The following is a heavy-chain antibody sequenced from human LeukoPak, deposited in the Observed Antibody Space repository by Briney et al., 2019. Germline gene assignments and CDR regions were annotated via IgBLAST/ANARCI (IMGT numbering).Heavy chain of an antibody. D-gene: IGHD5-24*01. Sequence: GGSLRLSCAASGFTFSSFWMSWVRQAPGRGLECVANINQDGSEKYYVDSVKGRFTISRDNAKNSLYLQMNSLRAEDTAVYYCARDGGEMATILGWFDSWGQGTLVTVSS. CDR1: GFTFSSFW. V-gene: IGHV3-7*01. CDR2: INQDGSEK. J-gene: IGHJ5*01. CDR3: ARDGGEMATILGWFDS.